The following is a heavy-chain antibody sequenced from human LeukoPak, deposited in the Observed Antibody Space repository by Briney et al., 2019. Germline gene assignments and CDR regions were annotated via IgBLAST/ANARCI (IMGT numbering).Heavy chain of an antibody. CDR2: IYYSGST. V-gene: IGHV4-31*03. Sequence: SQTLSLTCTVSGGSISSGGYYWSWIRQHPGKGLEWIGYIYYSGSTYCNPSLESRVTISVDTSKNQFSLKLSSVTAADTAVYYCARAVAGTFFDYWGQGTLVTVSS. J-gene: IGHJ4*02. CDR3: ARAVAGTFFDY. CDR1: GGSISSGGYY. D-gene: IGHD6-19*01.